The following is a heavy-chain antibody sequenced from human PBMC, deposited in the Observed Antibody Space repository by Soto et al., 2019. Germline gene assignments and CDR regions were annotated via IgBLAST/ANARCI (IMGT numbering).Heavy chain of an antibody. V-gene: IGHV3-30-3*01. CDR2: ISYDGSNK. Sequence: QVQLVESGGGVVQPGRSLRLSCAASGFTFSSYAMHWVRQAPGKGLEWLAVISYDGSNKYYADSVKGRFTISRDNSKNTLYLEMNSLRAEDTAVYYCAREFVVVAATGERNYYGMDVWGQGTTVTVSS. D-gene: IGHD2-15*01. J-gene: IGHJ6*02. CDR3: AREFVVVAATGERNYYGMDV. CDR1: GFTFSSYA.